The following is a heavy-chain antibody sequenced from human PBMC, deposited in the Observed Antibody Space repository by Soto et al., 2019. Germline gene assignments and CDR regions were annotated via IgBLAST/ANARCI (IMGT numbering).Heavy chain of an antibody. CDR3: ARAAGFWSGSLGV. CDR1: GGSFSGYY. CDR2: INHSGST. J-gene: IGHJ4*02. D-gene: IGHD3-3*01. Sequence: LETLSLTCAVYGGSFSGYYWSWIRQPPGKGLEWIGEINHSGSTNYNPSLKSRVTISVDTSKNQFSLKLSSVTAADTAVYYCARAAGFWSGSLGVWGQGTLVTVSS. V-gene: IGHV4-34*01.